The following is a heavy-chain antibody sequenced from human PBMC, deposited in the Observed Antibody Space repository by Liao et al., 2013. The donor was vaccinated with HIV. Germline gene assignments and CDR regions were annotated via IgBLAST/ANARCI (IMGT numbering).Heavy chain of an antibody. J-gene: IGHJ4*02. CDR1: GASISSKNYY. D-gene: IGHD3-3*01. V-gene: IGHV4-39*07. CDR3: ARTRYEVWGGYWSFTDF. Sequence: QLQLQESGPGLVKPSETLSLTCTVSGASISSKNYYWTWVRQSPGKGLEWIGSIYNGGRTLHSPSLQSRVSMSVSTSKSQFSLKLRSVTAADTAVYFCARTRYEVWGGYWSFTDFWGQGTLAIVSS. CDR2: IYNGGRT.